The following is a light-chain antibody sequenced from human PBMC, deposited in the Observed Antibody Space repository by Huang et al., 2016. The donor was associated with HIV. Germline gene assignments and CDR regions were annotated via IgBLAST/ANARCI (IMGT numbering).Light chain of an antibody. CDR2: AAS. Sequence: TVMTQSPAILSVSPGGSATLSCSASQSVKSNLAWYQQKPGQPPRLLIYAASTRATGVPPRFSGSGSETEFALTISDLQSEDFALYYCQHYNNWPPRYTFGQGTKLDI. J-gene: IGKJ2*01. CDR3: QHYNNWPPRYT. V-gene: IGKV3-15*01. CDR1: QSVKSN.